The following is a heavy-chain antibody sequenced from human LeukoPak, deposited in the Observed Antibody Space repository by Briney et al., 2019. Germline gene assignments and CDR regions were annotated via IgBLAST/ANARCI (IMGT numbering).Heavy chain of an antibody. CDR1: GFTFSSYA. D-gene: IGHD3-10*01. J-gene: IGHJ6*04. Sequence: PGGSLRLSCAASGFTFSSYAMSWVRQAPGKGLEWVSAISGSGGSTYYADSVKGRFTISRDNAKNTLYLQMNSLRAEDTAVYYCARDSMVRGVIRQYYYGMDVWGKGTTVTVSS. CDR3: ARDSMVRGVIRQYYYGMDV. CDR2: ISGSGGST. V-gene: IGHV3-23*01.